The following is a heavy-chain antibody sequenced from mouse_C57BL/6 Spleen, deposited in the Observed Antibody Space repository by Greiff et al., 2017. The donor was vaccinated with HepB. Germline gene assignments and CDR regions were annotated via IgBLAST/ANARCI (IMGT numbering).Heavy chain of an antibody. CDR1: GYTFTSYG. CDR2: IYPRSGNT. CDR3: ARGGETAQAAFFDY. J-gene: IGHJ2*01. D-gene: IGHD3-2*02. V-gene: IGHV1-81*01. Sequence: QVQLKESGAELARPGASVKLSCKASGYTFTSYGISWVKQRTGQGLEWIGEIYPRSGNTYYNEKFKGKATLTADKSSSTAYMELRSLTSEDSAVYFCARGGETAQAAFFDYWGQGTTLTVSS.